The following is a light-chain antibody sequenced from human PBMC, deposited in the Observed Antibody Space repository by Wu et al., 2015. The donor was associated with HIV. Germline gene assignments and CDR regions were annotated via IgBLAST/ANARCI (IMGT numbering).Light chain of an antibody. Sequence: DIQMTQSPSTLSASVGDRVTITCRASQSISAWLAWYQQKPGKAPKLLIFRASTLESGVPSRFSGSGSGTEFTLTINSLQPDDFATYYCQQYHSYTFGQGTKLEIK. J-gene: IGKJ2*01. CDR1: QSISAW. CDR2: RAS. CDR3: QQYHSYT. V-gene: IGKV1-5*03.